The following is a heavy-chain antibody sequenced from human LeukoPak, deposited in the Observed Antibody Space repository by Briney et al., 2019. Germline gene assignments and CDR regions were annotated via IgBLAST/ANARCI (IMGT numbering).Heavy chain of an antibody. V-gene: IGHV3-48*01. Sequence: GGSLRLSCAASGFTFSSYSMNWVRQAPGKGLEWVSYISSSSSTIYYADSVKGRFTISRDNAKNSLYLQMNSLRAEDTAVYYCAAYDFWSGYLVIDYWGQGTLVTVSS. CDR2: ISSSSSTI. J-gene: IGHJ4*02. CDR1: GFTFSSYS. D-gene: IGHD3-3*01. CDR3: AAYDFWSGYLVIDY.